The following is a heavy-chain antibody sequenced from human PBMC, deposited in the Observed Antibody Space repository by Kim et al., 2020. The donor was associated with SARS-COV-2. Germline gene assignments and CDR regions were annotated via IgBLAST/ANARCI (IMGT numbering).Heavy chain of an antibody. CDR2: ISAYNGNT. D-gene: IGHD2-8*02. Sequence: ASVKVSCKASGYTFTSYGISWVRQAPGQGLEWMGWISAYNGNTNYAQKLQGRVTMTTDTSMSTAYMELRSLRSDDTAVYYCARVDIVLVVYGQYYFDYWGQGTLVTVSS. CDR1: GYTFTSYG. CDR3: ARVDIVLVVYGQYYFDY. J-gene: IGHJ4*02. V-gene: IGHV1-18*01.